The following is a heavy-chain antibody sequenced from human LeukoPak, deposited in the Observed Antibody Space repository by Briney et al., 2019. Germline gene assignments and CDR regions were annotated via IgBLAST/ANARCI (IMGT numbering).Heavy chain of an antibody. J-gene: IGHJ3*02. CDR2: IIPIFGTA. CDR1: GGTFSSYA. Sequence: SVKVSCKASGGTFSSYAISWVRQAPGQGLEWMGGIIPIFGTANYAQKFQGRVTITADKSTSTAYMELSSLRSEDTAVYYCAVDSSGYYGGLDIWGQGTMVTVSS. CDR3: AVDSSGYYGGLDI. D-gene: IGHD3-22*01. V-gene: IGHV1-69*06.